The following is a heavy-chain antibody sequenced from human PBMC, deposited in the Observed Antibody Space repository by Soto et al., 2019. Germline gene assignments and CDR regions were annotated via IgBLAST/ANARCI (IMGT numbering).Heavy chain of an antibody. Sequence: SGPTMVNPTQTLTMTCTFSGFSLSTSGVGVGWIRQPPGKALEWLALIYWDDDKRYSPSLKSRLTITKDTSKNQVVLTMTNMDPVDTATYYCAHRPSYCSGGSCYSGFDYWGQGTLVTVS. CDR1: GFSLSTSGVG. CDR2: IYWDDDK. J-gene: IGHJ4*02. V-gene: IGHV2-5*02. D-gene: IGHD2-15*01. CDR3: AHRPSYCSGGSCYSGFDY.